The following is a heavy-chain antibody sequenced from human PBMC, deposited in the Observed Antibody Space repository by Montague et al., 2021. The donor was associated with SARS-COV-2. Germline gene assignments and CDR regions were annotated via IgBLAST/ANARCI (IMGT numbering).Heavy chain of an antibody. CDR3: VRAQNTCFIANCVNYFDI. J-gene: IGHJ4*02. V-gene: IGHV4-59*01. D-gene: IGHD1-1*01. CDR1: GASMSGSY. CDR2: IYSSGST. Sequence: SETLSLTCTVSGASMSGSYWGWVRQPPGKGPEWIGNIYSSGSTHYNPSLKSRVTISVDTSKSQFSLRLTSVTAADTAVYYCVRAQNTCFIANCVNYFDIWGLGALVTVSS.